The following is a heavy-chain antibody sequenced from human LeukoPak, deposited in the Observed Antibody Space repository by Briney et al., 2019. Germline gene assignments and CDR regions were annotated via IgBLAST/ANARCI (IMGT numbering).Heavy chain of an antibody. CDR2: IYYSGST. CDR3: ARDKRERWLQHSWFDP. V-gene: IGHV4-59*01. J-gene: IGHJ5*02. D-gene: IGHD5-24*01. Sequence: PSETLSLTCTVSGGSISSYYWSWIRQPPGKGLEWIGYIYYSGSTNYNPSLKSRVTISVDTSKNQFSLKLSSVTAADTAVYYCARDKRERWLQHSWFDPWGQGTLVTVSS. CDR1: GGSISSYY.